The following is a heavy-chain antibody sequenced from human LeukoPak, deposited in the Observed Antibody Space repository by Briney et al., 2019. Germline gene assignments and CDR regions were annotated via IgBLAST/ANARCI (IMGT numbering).Heavy chain of an antibody. V-gene: IGHV3-23*01. CDR2: VIDSGKDR. D-gene: IGHD5-24*01. CDR1: GFSFSRNA. J-gene: IGHJ4*02. CDR3: AKDLGMATVYYFDY. Sequence: GGSLRLSCAASGFSFSRNAMTWVRQAPGMGLEWVSSVIDSGKDRYYADSVKGRFTISRDNSKNTLYLQMNSLRAEDTAVYYCAKDLGMATVYYFDYWGQGTLVTVSS.